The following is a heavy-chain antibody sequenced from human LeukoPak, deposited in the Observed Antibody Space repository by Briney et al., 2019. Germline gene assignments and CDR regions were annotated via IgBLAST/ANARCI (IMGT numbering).Heavy chain of an antibody. CDR1: GFPFSNYA. D-gene: IGHD3-9*01. CDR3: AKWGDYEVLTGYCVSDY. V-gene: IGHV3-23*01. J-gene: IGHJ4*02. CDR2: ITGSGGNT. Sequence: GASLRLSCAASGFPFSNYAMSWVRQAPGKGLEWGSAITGSGGNTYYADSVKGRFTFSRDNSKNTVFLQMNSLRAEDTAVYYCAKWGDYEVLTGYCVSDYWGQGTLVTVSS.